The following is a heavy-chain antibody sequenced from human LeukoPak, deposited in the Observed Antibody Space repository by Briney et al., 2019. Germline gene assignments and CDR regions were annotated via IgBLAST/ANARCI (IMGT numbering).Heavy chain of an antibody. J-gene: IGHJ6*04. Sequence: AGGSLRLSCAASGFTFSSYWMSWVRQAPGKGLEWVANIKQDGSEKCYVDSVKGRFTISRDNAKNSLYLQMNSLGAEDTAVYYCAELGITMIGGVWGKGTTVTISS. D-gene: IGHD3-10*02. CDR1: GFTFSSYW. CDR3: AELGITMIGGV. V-gene: IGHV3-7*01. CDR2: IKQDGSEK.